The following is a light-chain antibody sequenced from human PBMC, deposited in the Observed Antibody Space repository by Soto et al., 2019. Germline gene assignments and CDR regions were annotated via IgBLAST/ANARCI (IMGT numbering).Light chain of an antibody. Sequence: QSVLTQPPSASGTPGQRVTISCFGSSSNIRSNTVNWYQQLPGTAPKLLIYSNDQRPSGVPDRFSGSKSGTSASLAISGLQSEDEADYYCAAWDDGLNGYVFGTGTKVTVL. CDR1: SSNIRSNT. V-gene: IGLV1-44*01. CDR2: SND. CDR3: AAWDDGLNGYV. J-gene: IGLJ1*01.